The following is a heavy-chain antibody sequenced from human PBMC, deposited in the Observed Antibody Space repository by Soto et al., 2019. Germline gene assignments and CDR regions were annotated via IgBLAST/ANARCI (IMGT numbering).Heavy chain of an antibody. D-gene: IGHD2-2*01. CDR1: GFTFSNYA. CDR2: ISGSGGST. J-gene: IGHJ6*03. V-gene: IGHV3-23*01. Sequence: EVQLLESRGGLVQPGGTLRLTCAASGFTFSNYAMSWVRQAPGKGLEWVSAISGSGGSTYYADSVKGRFTISRDNSKNTLYLQMNSLRAEDTAVYYCAKDLERGIQLLYYYYYMDVWGKGTTVTVSS. CDR3: AKDLERGIQLLYYYYYMDV.